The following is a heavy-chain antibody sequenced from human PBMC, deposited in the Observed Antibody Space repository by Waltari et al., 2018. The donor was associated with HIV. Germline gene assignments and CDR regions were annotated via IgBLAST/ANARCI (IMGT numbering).Heavy chain of an antibody. V-gene: IGHV2-5*01. CDR2: IYWNDDK. D-gene: IGHD5-12*01. J-gene: IGHJ5*02. CDR1: GFSLSTSGVG. CDR3: AHSDIVATIGWFDP. Sequence: QITLKESGPTLVKPTQTLTLTCTFSGFSLSTSGVGVGWIRQPPGKALEWLALIYWNDDKSYSPSLKSRLTITKDTSKNQVVLTMTNMDPVDTATYYCAHSDIVATIGWFDPWGQGTLVTVSS.